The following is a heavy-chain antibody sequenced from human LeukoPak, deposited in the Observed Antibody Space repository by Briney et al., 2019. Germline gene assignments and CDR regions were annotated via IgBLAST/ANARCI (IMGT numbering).Heavy chain of an antibody. CDR1: GFTFGSYS. CDR2: IGSSSNTI. CDR3: ARDLRANGYSPFDH. Sequence: GGSLRLSCAASGFTFGSYSMNWDRQAPGKGLGWVSYIGSSSNTIYYADSVKGRFTISRDNVKNSLYLQMNSLRAEDTAVYYCARDLRANGYSPFDHWGQGALVTVSS. D-gene: IGHD2-8*01. J-gene: IGHJ5*02. V-gene: IGHV3-48*01.